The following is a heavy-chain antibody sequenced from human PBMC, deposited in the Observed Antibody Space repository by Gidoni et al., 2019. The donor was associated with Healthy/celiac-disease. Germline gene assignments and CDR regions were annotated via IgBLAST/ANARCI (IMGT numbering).Heavy chain of an antibody. V-gene: IGHV4-39*01. Sequence: STYYNPSLKSRVTISVDTSKNQFSLKLSSVTAADTAVYYCARGFTGYMDVWGKGTTVTVSS. J-gene: IGHJ6*03. CDR2: ST. D-gene: IGHD2-8*02. CDR3: ARGFTGYMDV.